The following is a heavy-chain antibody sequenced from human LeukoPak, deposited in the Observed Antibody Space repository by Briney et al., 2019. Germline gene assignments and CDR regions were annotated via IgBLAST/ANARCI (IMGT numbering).Heavy chain of an antibody. CDR2: MNPNSGNT. D-gene: IGHD3-10*01. V-gene: IGHV1-8*02. CDR1: GYTFTSYG. CDR3: ARSARFHDAFDI. J-gene: IGHJ3*02. Sequence: ASVKVSCKASGYTFTSYGINWVRQATGQGLEWMGWMNPNSGNTGYAQKFQGRVTMTRNTSISTAYMELSSLRSEDTAVYYCARSARFHDAFDIWGQGTMVTVSS.